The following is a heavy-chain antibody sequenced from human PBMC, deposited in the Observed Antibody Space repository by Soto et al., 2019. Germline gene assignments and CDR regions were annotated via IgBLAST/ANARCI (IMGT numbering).Heavy chain of an antibody. V-gene: IGHV3-66*01. CDR1: GFTVSTDW. Sequence: GGSLRLSCAASGFTVSTDWMYWVRQAPGKGLEWVSLIKSGGNTYYADSVEGRFTISRDNSKNTVYLQMNSLRAEDTAVYYCATMGTPATGLYYFDNWGQGTLVTVSS. CDR2: IKSGGNT. CDR3: ATMGTPATGLYYFDN. D-gene: IGHD1-7*01. J-gene: IGHJ4*02.